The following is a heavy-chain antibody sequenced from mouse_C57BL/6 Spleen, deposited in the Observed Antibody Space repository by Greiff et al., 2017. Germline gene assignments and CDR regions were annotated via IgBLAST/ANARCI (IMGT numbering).Heavy chain of an antibody. Sequence: EVHLVESGGGLVKPGGSLKLSCAASGFTFSSYTMSWVRQTPEKRLEWVATISGGGGNTYYPDSVKGRFTISRDNAKNTLYLQMSSLRSEDTALYYCARDDDYDRNFDYWGQGTTLTVSS. CDR2: ISGGGGNT. D-gene: IGHD2-4*01. CDR1: GFTFSSYT. V-gene: IGHV5-9*01. CDR3: ARDDDYDRNFDY. J-gene: IGHJ2*01.